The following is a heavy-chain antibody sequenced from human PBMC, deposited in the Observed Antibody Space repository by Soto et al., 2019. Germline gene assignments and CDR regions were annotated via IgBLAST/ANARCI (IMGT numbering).Heavy chain of an antibody. CDR1: GFTFRNNV. D-gene: IGHD3-10*01. Sequence: EVQLVESGGGLVQPGGSLRLSCAASGFTFRNNVMNWVRQAPGRGLEWVSAITDNGGSTYYADSVKGRCTISRDNSKNPLYLQMNSLRAEDTAVSYCAKEVYGAARGGMDVWGQGTTVTVSS. CDR2: ITDNGGST. J-gene: IGHJ6*02. V-gene: IGHV3-23*04. CDR3: AKEVYGAARGGMDV.